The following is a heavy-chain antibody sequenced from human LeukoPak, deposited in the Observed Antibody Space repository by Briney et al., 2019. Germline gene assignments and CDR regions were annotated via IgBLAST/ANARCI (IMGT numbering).Heavy chain of an antibody. D-gene: IGHD2-2*02. CDR2: INSDGSST. Sequence: GGSLRLSCAASGFTFSKYWMHWVRHAPGKGLVWVSRINSDGSSTSYADSVKGRFTISRDNAKNTLYLQMNSLRAEDTAVYYCARDPSCSTTSCYTNWFDPWGQGTLVTVSS. J-gene: IGHJ5*02. CDR3: ARDPSCSTTSCYTNWFDP. CDR1: GFTFSKYW. V-gene: IGHV3-74*01.